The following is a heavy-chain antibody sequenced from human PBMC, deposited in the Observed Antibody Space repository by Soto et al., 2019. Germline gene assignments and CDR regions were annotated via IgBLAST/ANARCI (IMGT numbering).Heavy chain of an antibody. J-gene: IGHJ6*02. CDR1: GGSFSGYY. CDR2: INHSGVT. V-gene: IGHV4-34*01. D-gene: IGHD6-19*01. CDR3: ARFSGSYYYAMDV. Sequence: SETLSLTCAVYGGSFSGYYWSWIRQPPGKGLEWIGEINHSGVTNYKPSLKRRVTISVDTSKNQFSLQLKSVTAADTALYYCARFSGSYYYAMDVWGQGSTLTVSS.